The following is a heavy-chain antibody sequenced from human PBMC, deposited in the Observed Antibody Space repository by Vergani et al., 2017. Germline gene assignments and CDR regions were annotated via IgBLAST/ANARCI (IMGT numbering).Heavy chain of an antibody. CDR1: GFTFSRYW. Sequence: EVQLVESGGGLVQPGGSLRLSCVASGFTFSRYWMTWVRQAPGKGLEWVANIKQDGSEKYYVDSVKGRFTMSRDNAKNSVYLQTNSLRAEDTAVYYCTRGYCSTSSCLSDYWGQGTLVTVSS. J-gene: IGHJ4*02. V-gene: IGHV3-7*03. D-gene: IGHD2-2*01. CDR2: IKQDGSEK. CDR3: TRGYCSTSSCLSDY.